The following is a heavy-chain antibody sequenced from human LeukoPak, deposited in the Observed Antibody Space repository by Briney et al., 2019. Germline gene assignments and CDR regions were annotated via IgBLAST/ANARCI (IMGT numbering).Heavy chain of an antibody. Sequence: GGSLRLSCAASGITVNTNYMSWVRQAPGKGLEWVSIIYSGGATFYADSVKGRFTISRDNSKNTLYLQMNSLTVEDTAVYYCAKDYQWAVDVWGRGTMVTVPS. CDR1: GITVNTNY. CDR2: IYSGGAT. CDR3: AKDYQWAVDV. V-gene: IGHV3-66*02. J-gene: IGHJ3*01. D-gene: IGHD4/OR15-4a*01.